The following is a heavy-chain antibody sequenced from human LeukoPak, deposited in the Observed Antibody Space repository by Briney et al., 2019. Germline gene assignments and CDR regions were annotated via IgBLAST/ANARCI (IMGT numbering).Heavy chain of an antibody. CDR3: ARSDGIVTMVRGVYYYYMDV. V-gene: IGHV1-69*05. CDR1: GGTFSSYA. J-gene: IGHJ6*03. D-gene: IGHD3-10*01. Sequence: ASVKVSCKTSGGTFSSYAISWVRQAPGQGLEWMGGIIPIFGTANYAQKFQGRVTITTDESTSKAYMELSSLRSEDTAVYYCARSDGIVTMVRGVYYYYMDVWGKGTTVTVSS. CDR2: IIPIFGTA.